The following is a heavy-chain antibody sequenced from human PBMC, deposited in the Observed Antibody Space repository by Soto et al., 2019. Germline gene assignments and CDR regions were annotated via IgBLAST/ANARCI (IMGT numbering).Heavy chain of an antibody. Sequence: GGSLRLSCTASGFTFSSYGMHWVRQAPGKGLEWVAVISYDGSNKYYADSVKGRFTISRDNSKNTLYLQMNSLRAEDTAVYYCANIWVDWDDYVWGSYRSRRAFDIWGQGTMVTVSS. CDR2: ISYDGSNK. J-gene: IGHJ3*02. V-gene: IGHV3-30*18. CDR3: ANIWVDWDDYVWGSYRSRRAFDI. CDR1: GFTFSSYG. D-gene: IGHD3-16*02.